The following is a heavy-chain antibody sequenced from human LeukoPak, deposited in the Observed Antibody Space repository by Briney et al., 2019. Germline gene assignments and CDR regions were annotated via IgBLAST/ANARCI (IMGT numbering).Heavy chain of an antibody. V-gene: IGHV1-46*01. D-gene: IGHD5-12*01. CDR1: GYTFTSYY. CDR3: ARDWRLRSRGEGYYYYMDV. Sequence: ASVKASCKASGYTFTSYYMHWVRQAPGQGLEGMGIINPSGGSTSYAQKFQGRVTMTRDTSTSTVYMELSSLRSEDTAVYYCARDWRLRSRGEGYYYYMDVWGKGTTVTVSS. CDR2: INPSGGST. J-gene: IGHJ6*03.